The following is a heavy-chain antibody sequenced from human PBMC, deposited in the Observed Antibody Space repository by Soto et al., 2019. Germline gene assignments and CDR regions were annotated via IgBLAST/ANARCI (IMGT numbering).Heavy chain of an antibody. CDR3: ARVKFGCGGDCSVLDY. CDR2: IWYDGSNK. Sequence: QVQLVESGGGVVQPGRSLRLSCAASGFTFSSYGMHWVRQAPGKGLEWVAVIWYDGSNKYYADSVKGRFTISRDNSKNTLYLQMNSLRAEDTAVYYCARVKFGCGGDCSVLDYWGQGTLVTVSS. CDR1: GFTFSSYG. J-gene: IGHJ4*02. D-gene: IGHD2-21*02. V-gene: IGHV3-33*01.